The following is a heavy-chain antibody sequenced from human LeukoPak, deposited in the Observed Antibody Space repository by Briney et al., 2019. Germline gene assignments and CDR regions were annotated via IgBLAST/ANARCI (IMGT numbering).Heavy chain of an antibody. CDR1: GGTFSGYY. D-gene: IGHD1-14*01. CDR2: INHSGST. CDR3: ASLPRYRGYYYYYMDV. J-gene: IGHJ6*03. Sequence: SETLSLTCGVYGGTFSGYYWSWIRQPPGKGLEWIGEINHSGSTNYNPSLKSRVTISVDTSKNQFSLKLSSVTAADTAVYYCASLPRYRGYYYYYMDVWGKGTTVTVSS. V-gene: IGHV4-34*01.